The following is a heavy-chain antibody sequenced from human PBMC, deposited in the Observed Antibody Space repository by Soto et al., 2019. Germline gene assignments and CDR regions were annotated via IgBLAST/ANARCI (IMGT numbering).Heavy chain of an antibody. CDR2: IYYSGSA. CDR1: GGSISTYY. V-gene: IGHV4-59*01. Sequence: PSETLSLTCTVSGGSISTYYWNWIRQPPGKGLESIGYIYYSGSANYSPSLKSRVTISVDTSKNEFSLKLSSVTAADTAIYYCARDDREHNKSPVPDHWGQGTLVTVSS. D-gene: IGHD1-26*01. CDR3: ARDDREHNKSPVPDH. J-gene: IGHJ4*02.